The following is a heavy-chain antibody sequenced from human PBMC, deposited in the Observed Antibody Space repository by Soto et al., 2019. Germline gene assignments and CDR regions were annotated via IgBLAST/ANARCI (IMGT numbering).Heavy chain of an antibody. V-gene: IGHV3-23*01. CDR3: AKDVLWFGESYYFDY. D-gene: IGHD3-10*01. CDR1: GFTFSSYA. Sequence: EVQLLESGGGLVQPGGSLRLSCAASGFTFSSYAMSWVRQAPGKGLEWVSAISGSGGSTYYADSVKSRFTISRDNSKNTLYLQMNSLRAEDTAVYYCAKDVLWFGESYYFDYWGQGTLVTVSS. J-gene: IGHJ4*02. CDR2: ISGSGGST.